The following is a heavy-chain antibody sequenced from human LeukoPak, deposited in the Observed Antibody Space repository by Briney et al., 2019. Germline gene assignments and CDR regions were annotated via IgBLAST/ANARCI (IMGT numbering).Heavy chain of an antibody. CDR2: ISGSAATT. V-gene: IGHV3-23*01. D-gene: IGHD3-10*01. CDR1: GFTFSTYA. CDR3: ARDPPYYYGSKEENFDY. J-gene: IGHJ4*02. Sequence: PGGSLRLSCAASGFTFSTYAMTWVRQAPGKGLEWASVISGSAATTYYADSVKGRFTISRDNSKNTLYLQMNSLRAEDTAVYYCARDPPYYYGSKEENFDYWGQGTLVTVSS.